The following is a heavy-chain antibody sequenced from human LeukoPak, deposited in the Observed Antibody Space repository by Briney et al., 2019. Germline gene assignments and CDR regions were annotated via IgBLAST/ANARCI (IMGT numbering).Heavy chain of an antibody. V-gene: IGHV3-23*01. Sequence: GGSLRLSCAASGFSFSTYGIHWVRQAPGKGLEWVSAISGSGGSTYYADSVKGRFTISRDNSKNTLYLQMNSLRAEDTAVYYCALRERGAVAGNYWGQGTLVTVSS. J-gene: IGHJ4*02. CDR1: GFSFSTYG. CDR3: ALRERGAVAGNY. CDR2: ISGSGGST. D-gene: IGHD6-19*01.